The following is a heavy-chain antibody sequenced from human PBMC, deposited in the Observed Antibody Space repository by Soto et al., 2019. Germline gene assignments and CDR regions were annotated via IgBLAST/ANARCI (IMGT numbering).Heavy chain of an antibody. CDR2: MNPNSGNG. V-gene: IGHV1-8*01. Sequence: QVKLVQSGAEVKKLGASVKVSCQASGYAFSNNDISWVRQGTGQGLEWKGWMNPNSGNGGYAQKFQGRVTMTRDTSTSTAYMELSSLTSDDTAIYYCARMATSGTLNWFDPWGQGTLVTVSS. J-gene: IGHJ5*02. CDR3: ARMATSGTLNWFDP. CDR1: GYAFSNND.